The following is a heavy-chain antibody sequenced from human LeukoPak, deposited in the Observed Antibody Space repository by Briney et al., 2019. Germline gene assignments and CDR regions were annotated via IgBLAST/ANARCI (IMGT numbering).Heavy chain of an antibody. CDR3: ARDREVRGVIVPDAFDI. CDR1: GYTFTGYY. D-gene: IGHD3-10*01. Sequence: ASVEVSCKASGYTFTGYYMHWVRQAPGQGLEWMGWINPNSGGTNYAQKFQGRVTMTRDTSISTAYMELSRLRSDDTAVYYCARDREVRGVIVPDAFDIWGQGTMVTVSS. V-gene: IGHV1-2*02. J-gene: IGHJ3*02. CDR2: INPNSGGT.